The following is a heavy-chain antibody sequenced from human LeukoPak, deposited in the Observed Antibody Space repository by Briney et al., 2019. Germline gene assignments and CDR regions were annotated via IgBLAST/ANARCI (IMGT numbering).Heavy chain of an antibody. CDR3: ARDRDSSSCLDY. D-gene: IGHD6-6*01. V-gene: IGHV1-69*06. Sequence: GASVKVSCKASGYTFTSYGISWVRQAPGQGLEWMGGIIPIFGTANYAQKFQGRVTITADKSTSTAYMELSSLRSEGTAVYYCARDRDSSSCLDYWGQGTLVTVSS. CDR1: GYTFTSYG. CDR2: IIPIFGTA. J-gene: IGHJ4*02.